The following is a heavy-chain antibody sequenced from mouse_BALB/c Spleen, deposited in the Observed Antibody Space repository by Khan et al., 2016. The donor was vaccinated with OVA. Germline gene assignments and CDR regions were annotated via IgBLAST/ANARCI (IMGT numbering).Heavy chain of an antibody. CDR3: ARRGLRWDVDY. CDR1: GYTFINYW. J-gene: IGHJ2*01. CDR2: INPSTGYT. Sequence: VQLVESGAELAKPGASVKMSCKASGYTFINYWILWVKQRPGQGLEWIGYINPSTGYTEYNQNFKDKATLTADKSSSTAYMQLSSLTSEDSAVYYCARRGLRWDVDYRVQGTTHTVSS. D-gene: IGHD1-1*01. V-gene: IGHV1-7*01.